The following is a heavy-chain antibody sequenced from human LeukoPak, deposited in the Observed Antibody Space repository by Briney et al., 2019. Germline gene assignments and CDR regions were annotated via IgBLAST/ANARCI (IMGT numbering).Heavy chain of an antibody. CDR3: ARGAASGWYSASFDY. V-gene: IGHV3-30-3*01. J-gene: IGHJ4*02. Sequence: GGSLRLSCAASGFTFSSYAMHWVRQAPGKGLEWVAVISYDGSNKYYVDSVKGRFTISRDNSKNTLYLQMNSLRAEDTAVYYCARGAASGWYSASFDYWGQGTLVTVSS. D-gene: IGHD6-19*01. CDR2: ISYDGSNK. CDR1: GFTFSSYA.